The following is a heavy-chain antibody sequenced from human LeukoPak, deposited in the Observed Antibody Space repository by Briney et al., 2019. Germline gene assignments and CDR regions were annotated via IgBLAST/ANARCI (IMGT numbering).Heavy chain of an antibody. CDR1: GGSISLSYYY. CDR3: AREWHSSQLYDY. Sequence: PSETLSLTCSVSGGSISLSYYYWGWIRQPPGKALEWIGSVYYSGTTSYNPSLKSRVTISVDMSKNHFSLRLSSVTAADTAVYYCAREWHSSQLYDYWGQGTLVTVSS. V-gene: IGHV4-39*07. D-gene: IGHD6-13*01. J-gene: IGHJ4*02. CDR2: VYYSGTT.